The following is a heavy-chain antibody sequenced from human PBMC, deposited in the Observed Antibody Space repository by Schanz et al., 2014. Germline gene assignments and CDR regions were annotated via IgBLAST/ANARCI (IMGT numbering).Heavy chain of an antibody. D-gene: IGHD6-19*01. V-gene: IGHV3-23*04. Sequence: EVLLVDSGGGLVQPGGSLRLSCGASGFTFSAHAMSWVRQAPGKGPEWFSAISGSGRDTYYAASVKGRFTISRDNSKNTLSLQMNSLRAEDTAVDYCAKAGSGWSTAGYYYWGQGALVAVSS. J-gene: IGHJ4*02. CDR2: ISGSGRDT. CDR1: GFTFSAHA. CDR3: AKAGSGWSTAGYYY.